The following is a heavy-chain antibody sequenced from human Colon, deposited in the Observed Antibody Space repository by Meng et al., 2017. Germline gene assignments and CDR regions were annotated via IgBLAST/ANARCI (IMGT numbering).Heavy chain of an antibody. J-gene: IGHJ4*02. CDR2: ISGSGGST. Sequence: GESLKISCAASGFTFSSYAMSWVRQAPGKGLEWVSAISGSGGSTYCADSVKGRFTISRDNSKNTLYLQMNSLRAEDTAVYYCAHRTTSGYWGQGTLVTVSS. V-gene: IGHV3-23*01. CDR1: GFTFSSYA. D-gene: IGHD1-7*01. CDR3: AHRTTSGY.